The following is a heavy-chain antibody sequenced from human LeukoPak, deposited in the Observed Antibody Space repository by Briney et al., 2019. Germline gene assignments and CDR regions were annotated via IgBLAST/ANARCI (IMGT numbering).Heavy chain of an antibody. V-gene: IGHV3-23*01. J-gene: IGHJ6*02. D-gene: IGHD3-10*01. CDR3: ARDRLWFGELLYGMDV. CDR2: ISSGGGST. CDR1: GFTFNNYA. Sequence: GGSLRLSCAASGFTFNNYAMGWVRQAPGKGLEWVSTISSGGGSTYYADSVKGRFTISRDNSKNTLYPQMNSLRAEDTAVYYCARDRLWFGELLYGMDVWGQGTTVTVSS.